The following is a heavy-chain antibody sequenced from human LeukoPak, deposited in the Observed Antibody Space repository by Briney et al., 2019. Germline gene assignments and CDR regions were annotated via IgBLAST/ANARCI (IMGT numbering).Heavy chain of an antibody. CDR3: ARDLYADYVWGSFDY. J-gene: IGHJ4*02. V-gene: IGHV3-30*03. D-gene: IGHD3-16*01. CDR2: ISYDGSNK. Sequence: GESLRLSCAASGFTFSSYGMHWVRQAPGKGLEWVAVISYDGSNKYYADSVKGRFTISRDNSKNTLYLQMNSLRVEDTAVYYCARDLYADYVWGSFDYWGQGTLVTVSS. CDR1: GFTFSSYG.